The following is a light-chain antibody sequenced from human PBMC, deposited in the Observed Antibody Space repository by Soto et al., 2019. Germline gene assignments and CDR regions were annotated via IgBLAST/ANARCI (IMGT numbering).Light chain of an antibody. V-gene: IGKV3-20*01. J-gene: IGKJ4*01. CDR2: GAS. CDR3: QQYGSSPQIT. CDR1: QSVSSSY. Sequence: EIVLTQSPGTLSLSPGERATLSCRASQSVSSSYLAWYQQKPGQAPRLLIYGASSRATGIPDRFSGSGSGTDFTLTISRLEPADGAVYYCQQYGSSPQITFGGGTKVEIK.